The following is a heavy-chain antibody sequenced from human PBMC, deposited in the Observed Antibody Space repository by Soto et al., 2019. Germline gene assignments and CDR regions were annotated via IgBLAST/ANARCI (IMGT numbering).Heavy chain of an antibody. CDR3: ARDYTSGPFDY. J-gene: IGHJ4*02. Sequence: PSETLSLTCTVSGDSISSYYWSWIRQPPGKGLEWIGNIYYSGSTNYNPSLKSRVTISIDTSKKQFSLKVSSVTAADTAVYYCARDYTSGPFDYWGQGTLVTVSS. CDR2: IYYSGST. V-gene: IGHV4-59*01. D-gene: IGHD6-19*01. CDR1: GDSISSYY.